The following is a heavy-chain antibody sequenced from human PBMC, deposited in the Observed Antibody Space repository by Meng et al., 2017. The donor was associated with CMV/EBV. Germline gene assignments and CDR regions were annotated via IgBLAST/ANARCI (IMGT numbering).Heavy chain of an antibody. CDR1: GYTFTSYY. CDR2: INPSGGST. Sequence: ASVKVSCKASGYTFTSYYMHWVRQAPGQGLEWMGIINPSGGSTSYAQKFQGRVTMTRDTSTSTVYMELRSLRSEDTAVYYCASPRYCSSTSCYRGGDYYYYGMDVWGQGTTVTVSS. J-gene: IGHJ6*02. V-gene: IGHV1-46*01. CDR3: ASPRYCSSTSCYRGGDYYYYGMDV. D-gene: IGHD2-2*02.